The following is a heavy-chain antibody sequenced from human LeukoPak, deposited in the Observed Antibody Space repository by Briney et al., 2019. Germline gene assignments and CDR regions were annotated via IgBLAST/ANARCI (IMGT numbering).Heavy chain of an antibody. D-gene: IGHD5-12*01. Sequence: PGGSLRLPCAASGFTVSSNYMSWVRQAPGKGLEWVSVLYSGGSTSYTDSVKGRFTISRDNSKNMLYLQMNSLRAEDTAVYYCARVQGETLPTNAFDIWGQGTMVTVSS. CDR3: ARVQGETLPTNAFDI. CDR1: GFTVSSNY. CDR2: LYSGGST. V-gene: IGHV3-66*01. J-gene: IGHJ3*02.